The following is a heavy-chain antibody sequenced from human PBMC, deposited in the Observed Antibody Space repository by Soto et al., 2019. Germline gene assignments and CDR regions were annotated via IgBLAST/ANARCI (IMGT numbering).Heavy chain of an antibody. V-gene: IGHV3-30*18. D-gene: IGHD6-19*01. CDR1: GFTFSSYG. J-gene: IGHJ3*02. CDR2: ISYDGSNK. CDR3: AKESSSGWYGFRACDI. Sequence: QVQLVESGGGVVQPGRSLRLSCAASGFTFSSYGMHWVRQAPGKGLEWVAVISYDGSNKYYADSVKGRFTISRDNSKNTLYLQMNSLRAEDTAVYYCAKESSSGWYGFRACDICGQGTMVTVSS.